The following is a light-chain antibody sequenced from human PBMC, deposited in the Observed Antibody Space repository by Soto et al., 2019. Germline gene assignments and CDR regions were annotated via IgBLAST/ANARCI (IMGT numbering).Light chain of an antibody. J-gene: IGLJ1*01. CDR3: SSFTSSNTYV. CDR2: DAN. Sequence: QSVLTQPPSVSGSPGQSVAISCTGTSSVIGAYNRVSWYQQPPGTAPKLMIYDANNRPSGVPDRFSGSKSGNTASLTISGLQADDEADYYCSSFTSSNTYVFGTGTKVTVL. V-gene: IGLV2-18*02. CDR1: SSVIGAYNR.